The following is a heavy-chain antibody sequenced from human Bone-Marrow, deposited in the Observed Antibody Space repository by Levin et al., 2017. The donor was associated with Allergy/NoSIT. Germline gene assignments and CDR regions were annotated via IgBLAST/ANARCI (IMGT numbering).Heavy chain of an antibody. Sequence: PGESLKISCKASGYTFTDYYIHWVRQAPGQGLEWMGWINSNSGGTKYAQRFQGRVSMTRDTSITTAYMELSSLTSDDTAMYFCARDHWGQNYWGQGTLVTVSS. CDR2: INSNSGGT. CDR3: ARDHWGQNY. V-gene: IGHV1-2*02. D-gene: IGHD7-27*01. J-gene: IGHJ4*02. CDR1: GYTFTDYY.